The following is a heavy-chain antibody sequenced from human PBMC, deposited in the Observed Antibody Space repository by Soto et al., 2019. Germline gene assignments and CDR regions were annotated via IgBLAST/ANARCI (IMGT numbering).Heavy chain of an antibody. CDR2: IYYSGST. D-gene: IGHD3-22*01. CDR1: GGSISSYY. V-gene: IGHV4-59*01. Sequence: QVQLQESGPGLVXPXXTLSLTCTVSGGSISSYYWSWIRQPPGKGLEWIGYIYYSGSTNYNPSLKSRVTISVDTSKNQFSLKLSSVTAADTAVYYCARLVGGYYYLGYWGQGTLVTVSS. J-gene: IGHJ4*02. CDR3: ARLVGGYYYLGY.